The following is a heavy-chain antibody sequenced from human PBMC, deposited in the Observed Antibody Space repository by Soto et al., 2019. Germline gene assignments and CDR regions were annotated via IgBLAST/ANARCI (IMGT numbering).Heavy chain of an antibody. CDR3: ARGKYYDSSGYSAGNY. D-gene: IGHD3-22*01. J-gene: IGHJ4*02. Sequence: SETLSLTCTVSGDSMSSYYWNWIRQPPGKGLEWIGYIYYSGSTNYNPSLKSRVTISVDTSKKQFSLKLISVTAADTAVYYCARGKYYDSSGYSAGNYWGQGTLVTVSS. CDR1: GDSMSSYY. CDR2: IYYSGST. V-gene: IGHV4-59*01.